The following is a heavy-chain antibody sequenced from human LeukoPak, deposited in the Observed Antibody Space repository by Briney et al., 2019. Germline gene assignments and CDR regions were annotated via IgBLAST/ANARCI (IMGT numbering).Heavy chain of an antibody. Sequence: GGSLRLSCAASGFTFDDYAMHWVRQAPGKGLEWVSLISWDGGSTYYADSVKGRFTISRDNSKNSLYLQMNSLRAEDTALYYCAKGPPRGGGEYYFDYWGQGTLVTVSS. V-gene: IGHV3-43D*03. CDR3: AKGPPRGGGEYYFDY. D-gene: IGHD3-16*01. CDR2: ISWDGGST. J-gene: IGHJ4*02. CDR1: GFTFDDYA.